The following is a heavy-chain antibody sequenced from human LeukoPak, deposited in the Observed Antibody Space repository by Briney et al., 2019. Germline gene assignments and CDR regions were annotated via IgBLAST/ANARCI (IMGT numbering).Heavy chain of an antibody. V-gene: IGHV1-2*02. J-gene: IGHJ4*02. CDR2: INPNSGGT. D-gene: IGHD3-10*01. CDR3: ARAGVWFGEITDY. Sequence: AXVKVSCKASGYTFTGYYMHWVRQAPGQGLEGMGWINPNSGGTNYAQKFQGRVTMTRDRSISTAYMELSRLRSDDTAVYYCARAGVWFGEITDYWGQGTLVTVSS. CDR1: GYTFTGYY.